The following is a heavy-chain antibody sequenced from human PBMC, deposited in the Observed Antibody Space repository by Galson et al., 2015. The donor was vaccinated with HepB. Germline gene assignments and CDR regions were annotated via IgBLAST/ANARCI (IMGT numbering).Heavy chain of an antibody. CDR3: ARDTYCPDIYAEYYEDYFDS. D-gene: IGHD3-3*01. Sequence: ETLSLTCTVSGGAIGSHFWSWIRQPPGKGLEWVGYAHSSGRTNSNPSLKSRVTLAIDTSKDQFSLKMRSVTTADTAVYYCARDTYCPDIYAEYYEDYFDSWGHGILVTVSS. J-gene: IGHJ5*01. CDR1: GGAIGSHF. V-gene: IGHV4-59*11. CDR2: AHSSGRT.